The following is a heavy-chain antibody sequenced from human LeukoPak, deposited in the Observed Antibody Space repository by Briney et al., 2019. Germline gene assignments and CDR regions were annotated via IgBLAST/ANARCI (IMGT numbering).Heavy chain of an antibody. CDR2: VYYNGLT. Sequence: SETLSLTCTVSGASISPHYWTWIRQAPGRGLEWIGYVYYNGLTSYNASLRSRLILSVDTARNQVSLKLTSVTAADTAVYYCTRERSTVTFDYWGQGTLVTVSS. J-gene: IGHJ4*02. D-gene: IGHD4-17*01. V-gene: IGHV4-59*11. CDR3: TRERSTVTFDY. CDR1: GASISPHY.